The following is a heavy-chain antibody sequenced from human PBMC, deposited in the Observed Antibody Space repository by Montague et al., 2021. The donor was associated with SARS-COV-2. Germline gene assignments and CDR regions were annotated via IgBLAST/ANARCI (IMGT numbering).Heavy chain of an antibody. CDR1: GFDFGEYA. CDR3: AKDIGTETIYEAFFDE. V-gene: IGHV3-9*01. D-gene: IGHD3-16*01. Sequence: SLRLSRAASGFDFGEYAMHWVRQTPGKGLEWVSGISWNSDSSDYVDSVKGRFSISRDNAKKSLYLQMNSLRPEDTALYYCAKDIGTETIYEAFFDEWGQGTLVTVSS. CDR2: ISWNSDSS. J-gene: IGHJ4*02.